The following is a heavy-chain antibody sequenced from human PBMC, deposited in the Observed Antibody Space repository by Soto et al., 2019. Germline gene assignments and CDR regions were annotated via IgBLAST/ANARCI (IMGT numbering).Heavy chain of an antibody. V-gene: IGHV4-34*01. CDR1: GGSFSGYY. J-gene: IGHJ4*02. CDR3: ARGGGNYYGSGSYYSY. D-gene: IGHD3-10*01. CDR2: INHSGST. Sequence: QVQLQQWGAGLLKPSETLSLTCAVYGGSFSGYYWSWIRQPPGKGLEWIGEINHSGSTNYTPSLKSRVTISVDTSKNQFSLKLSSVTAADTAVYYCARGGGNYYGSGSYYSYWGQGTLVTVSS.